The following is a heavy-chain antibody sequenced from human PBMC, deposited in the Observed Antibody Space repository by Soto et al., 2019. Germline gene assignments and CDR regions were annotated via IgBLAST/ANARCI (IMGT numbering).Heavy chain of an antibody. CDR1: GDSVTFGHHY. D-gene: IGHD3-10*01. Sequence: QVQLQESGPGLVKPSGTLSLICIVSGDSVTFGHHYWSWIRQPPGKGLEWIGHIFFTGAINYSPDLKSRVTMSVDSSKSQFSLNLTSVSAADSAIYYCARARPDSAGSSLGRRLDVWGQGTTVTVSS. CDR2: IFFTGAI. CDR3: ARARPDSAGSSLGRRLDV. V-gene: IGHV4-61*01. J-gene: IGHJ6*02.